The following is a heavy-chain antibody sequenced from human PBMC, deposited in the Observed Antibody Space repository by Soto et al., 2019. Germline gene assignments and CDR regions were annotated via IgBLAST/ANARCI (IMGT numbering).Heavy chain of an antibody. V-gene: IGHV3-23*01. CDR1: GFTFSSYA. CDR2: ISGSGGST. CDR3: AKDQDQYMWGCYGGFDY. D-gene: IGHD3-16*01. J-gene: IGHJ4*01. Sequence: EVQLLESGGGLVQPGGSLRLSCAASGFTFSSYAMSWVRQAPGKGLEWVSAISGSGGSTYYADSVKGRFTISRDNSKNTLYVQINCASAEDSAVYFCAKDQDQYMWGCYGGFDYWGQGTLVTVSS.